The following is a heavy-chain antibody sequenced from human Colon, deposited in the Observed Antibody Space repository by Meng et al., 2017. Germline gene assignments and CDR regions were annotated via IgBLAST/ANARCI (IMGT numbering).Heavy chain of an antibody. Sequence: GGSLRPSCAASGFTSSNFWMHWVRQTPEKGLEWVSRIRSDGITTTYADSVKGRFSISRDNAKNTLYLQMDSLRAEDTGVYYCAKDGGNARNWIDSSGQGS. CDR3: AKDGGNARNWIDS. CDR1: GFTSSNFW. J-gene: IGHJ5*01. D-gene: IGHD2-8*01. CDR2: IRSDGITT. V-gene: IGHV3-74*01.